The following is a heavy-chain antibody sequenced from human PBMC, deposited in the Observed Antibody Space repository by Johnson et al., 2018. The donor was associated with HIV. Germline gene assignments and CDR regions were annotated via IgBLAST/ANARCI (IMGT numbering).Heavy chain of an antibody. CDR1: GFTVSSNY. J-gene: IGHJ3*02. V-gene: IGHV3-66*01. CDR3: AKDRGAARAFDAFDI. Sequence: VQLVESGGGVVQPGRSLRLSCTASGFTVSSNYMSWVRQAPGKGLEWVSVIYSGGSTYYTDSVKGRFTISRDNAKNTLYLQMNSLRAEDTAVYYCAKDRGAARAFDAFDIWGQGTMVTVSS. D-gene: IGHD6-6*01. CDR2: IYSGGST.